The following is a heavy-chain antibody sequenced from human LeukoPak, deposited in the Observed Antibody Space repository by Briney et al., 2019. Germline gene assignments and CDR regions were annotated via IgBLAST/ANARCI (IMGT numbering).Heavy chain of an antibody. CDR1: GGSISSYY. V-gene: IGHV4-4*07. D-gene: IGHD3-3*01. CDR2: IYTSGST. J-gene: IGHJ3*02. Sequence: SETLSLTCTVSGGSISSYYWSWIRQPAGKGLEWIGRIYTSGSTNYNPSLKSRVTMSVDTSKNQFSLKLSSVTAADTAVYYCARDLGYDFWSGYSAFVIWGQGTMVTVSS. CDR3: ARDLGYDFWSGYSAFVI.